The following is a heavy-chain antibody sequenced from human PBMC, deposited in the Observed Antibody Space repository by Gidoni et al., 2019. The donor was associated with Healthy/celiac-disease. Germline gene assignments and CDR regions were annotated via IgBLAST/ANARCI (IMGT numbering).Heavy chain of an antibody. CDR2: ISGSGGST. J-gene: IGHJ4*02. CDR1: GFTFSSYA. Sequence: EVQLLESGGGLVQPGGSLRLSCAASGFTFSSYAMRWVRQAPGKGLEWVSAISGSGGSTYYADSVKGRLTISRDNSKNTLYLQMNSLRAEDTAVYYCAKDRGRYSSGWYDYWGQGTLVTVSS. V-gene: IGHV3-23*01. D-gene: IGHD6-19*01. CDR3: AKDRGRYSSGWYDY.